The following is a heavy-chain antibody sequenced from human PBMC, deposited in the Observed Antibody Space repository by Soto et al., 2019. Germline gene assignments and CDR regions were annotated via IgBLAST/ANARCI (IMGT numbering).Heavy chain of an antibody. V-gene: IGHV4-59*11. CDR3: ANTLPGGYKDV. D-gene: IGHD5-18*01. CDR1: GASISNHY. CDR2: IYHGDNGGT. J-gene: IGHJ6*03. Sequence: SETLSLTCIVSGASISNHYWSWLRQSPGRGLEWIGYIYHGDNGGTKYNPSLNSRVSISVDTSKNQFSLKLTSVTAADSAVYYCANTLPGGYKDVWGKGTTVTVSS.